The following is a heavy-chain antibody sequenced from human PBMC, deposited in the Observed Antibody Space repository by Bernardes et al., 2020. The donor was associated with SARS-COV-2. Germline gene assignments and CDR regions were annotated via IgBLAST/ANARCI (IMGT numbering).Heavy chain of an antibody. CDR1: GFTFSNAW. J-gene: IGHJ6*03. CDR3: TKGYSYGYGHYYYYYMDV. D-gene: IGHD5-18*01. CDR2: IKSKTDGGTT. Sequence: GGSLRLSCAASGFTFSNAWMSWVRQAPGKGLEWVGRIKSKTDGGTTDYAAPVKGRFTISRDDSKNTLYLQMNSLKTEDTAVYYCTKGYSYGYGHYYYYYMDVWGKGTTVTVSS. V-gene: IGHV3-15*01.